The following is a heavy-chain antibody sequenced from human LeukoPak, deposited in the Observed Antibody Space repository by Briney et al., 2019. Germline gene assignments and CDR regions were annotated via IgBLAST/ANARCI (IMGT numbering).Heavy chain of an antibody. V-gene: IGHV3-30-3*01. Sequence: PGGSLRLSCAASGFTFSSYAMHWVRQAPGKGLEWVAVISYDGSNKYYADSVKGRFTISRDNSKNTLYLQMNSLRAEDTAVYYCARDRGSGIGYFDYSGQGTLVTVSS. J-gene: IGHJ4*02. CDR1: GFTFSSYA. CDR3: ARDRGSGIGYFDY. D-gene: IGHD3-10*01. CDR2: ISYDGSNK.